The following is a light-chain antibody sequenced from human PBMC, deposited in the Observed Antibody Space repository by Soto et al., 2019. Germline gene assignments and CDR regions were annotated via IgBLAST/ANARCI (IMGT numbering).Light chain of an antibody. CDR2: DVS. J-gene: IGLJ1*01. Sequence: QSALTQPASVSGSPGQSITISCTGTSSDVGGYNYVSWYQQHPGKAPKLMIYDVSNRPSGVSNRFSGSKSGNTASLTISGLQAEYAADYYCSSYTSSCTLYVFGTGTKLTVL. V-gene: IGLV2-14*01. CDR3: SSYTSSCTLYV. CDR1: SSDVGGYNY.